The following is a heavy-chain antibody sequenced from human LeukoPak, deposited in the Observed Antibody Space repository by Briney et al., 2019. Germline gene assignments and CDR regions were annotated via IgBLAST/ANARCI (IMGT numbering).Heavy chain of an antibody. CDR2: ISSSSSYI. CDR1: GFTFSSYS. V-gene: IGHV3-21*04. Sequence: GGSLRLSCAASGFTFSSYSMNWVRQAPGKGLEWVSSISSSSSYIYYADSVKGRFTISRDNAKNSLYLQMNSLRAEDTALYYCAKDIGMGYYYYYGMDVWGQGTTVTVSS. J-gene: IGHJ6*02. CDR3: AKDIGMGYYYYYGMDV. D-gene: IGHD2-15*01.